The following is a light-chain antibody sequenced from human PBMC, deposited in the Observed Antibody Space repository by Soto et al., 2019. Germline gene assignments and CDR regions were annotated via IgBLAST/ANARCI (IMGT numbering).Light chain of an antibody. CDR3: HQYHSPPQT. J-gene: IGKJ2*01. V-gene: IGKV3-20*01. Sequence: EIVWMQSPGTLSLSPGERATLSCRASQTMTRAYLAWYQQKPGQAPRLLIYAASYRATGIPDKFSGSGSGTDFSLTISRLEPEDSAVYYCHQYHSPPQTFGQGTKVDIK. CDR1: QTMTRAY. CDR2: AAS.